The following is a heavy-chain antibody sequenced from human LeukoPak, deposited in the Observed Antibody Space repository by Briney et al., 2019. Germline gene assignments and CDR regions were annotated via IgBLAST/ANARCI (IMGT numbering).Heavy chain of an antibody. V-gene: IGHV4-39*07. CDR1: GGSISSSSYY. J-gene: IGHJ3*02. D-gene: IGHD3-22*01. CDR3: ARGNLTYYYDSSGYYGDAFDI. CDR2: IYYSGST. Sequence: PSETLSLTCTVSGGSISSSSYYWGWIRQPPGKGLEWIGSIYYSGSTYYNPSLKSRVTISVDTSKNQFSLKLSSVTAADTAVYYCARGNLTYYYDSSGYYGDAFDIWGQGTMVTVSS.